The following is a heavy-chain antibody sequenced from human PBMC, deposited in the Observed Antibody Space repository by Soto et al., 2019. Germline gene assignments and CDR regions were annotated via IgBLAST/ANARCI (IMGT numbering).Heavy chain of an antibody. V-gene: IGHV4-30-4*01. CDR1: GGSISSGDYY. D-gene: IGHD3-3*01. Sequence: QVQLQESGPGLVKPSQTLSLTCTVSGGSISSGDYYWSWIRQPPGKGLEWIGYIYYSGSTYYNPSLKSRVTISVDTSKNQFSLKLSSVTAADTAVYYCASRRFWSGYYFDYYYGMDVWGQGTTVTVSS. J-gene: IGHJ6*02. CDR2: IYYSGST. CDR3: ASRRFWSGYYFDYYYGMDV.